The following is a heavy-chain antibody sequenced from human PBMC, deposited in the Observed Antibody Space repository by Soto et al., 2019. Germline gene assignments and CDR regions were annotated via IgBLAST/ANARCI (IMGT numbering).Heavy chain of an antibody. CDR1: GFTLSDYG. J-gene: IGHJ5*02. D-gene: IGHD2-2*01. Sequence: EVQLLESGGGLVQPGGSLRISCAASGFTLSDYGMSWVRQAPGKGLEWVSSIGHSAGPTYYAESVKGRFSISRDNSKKTLYLQMSVLRAEDTAVYYFAKDHLGCRSSFCYGMIGSWFDPGGQGTLVTVS. CDR3: AKDHLGCRSSFCYGMIGSWFDP. V-gene: IGHV3-23*01. CDR2: IGHSAGPT.